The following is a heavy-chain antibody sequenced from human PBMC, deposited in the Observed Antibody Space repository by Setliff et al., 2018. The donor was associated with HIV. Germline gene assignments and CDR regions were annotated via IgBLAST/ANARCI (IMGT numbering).Heavy chain of an antibody. CDR3: ARAPASIAYYARFDY. V-gene: IGHV3-66*02. J-gene: IGHJ4*02. Sequence: GGSLRLSCKASGFSVSSNDMNWVRQAAGKGLEWVSVIYSSNKTFYADSVKGRFTISRDNSTNTLYLQLNDLRHEDTAVYYCARAPASIAYYARFDYWGQGTLVTVSS. CDR2: IYSSNKT. D-gene: IGHD3-22*01. CDR1: GFSVSSND.